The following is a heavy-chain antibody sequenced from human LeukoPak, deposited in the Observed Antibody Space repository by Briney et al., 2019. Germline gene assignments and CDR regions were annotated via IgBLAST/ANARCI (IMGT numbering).Heavy chain of an antibody. D-gene: IGHD3-9*01. CDR1: GGSISSYY. Sequence: SETLSLTCTVSGGSISSYYWSWIRQPAGKGLEWIGRIYTSGSTNYNPSLKSRVTMSVDTSKNQCSLKLSSVTAADTAVYYCARDSPLTMPYYDILTPKNWFDPWGQGTLVTVSS. CDR3: ARDSPLTMPYYDILTPKNWFDP. V-gene: IGHV4-4*07. CDR2: IYTSGST. J-gene: IGHJ5*02.